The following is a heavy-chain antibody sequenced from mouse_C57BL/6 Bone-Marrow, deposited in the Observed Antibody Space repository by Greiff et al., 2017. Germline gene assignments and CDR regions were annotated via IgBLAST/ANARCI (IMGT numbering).Heavy chain of an antibody. CDR2: IRNKANGYTT. D-gene: IGHD2-3*01. J-gene: IGHJ4*01. CDR3: ARSIYDGYYVAMDY. V-gene: IGHV7-3*01. CDR1: GFTFTDYY. Sequence: EVMLVESGGGLVQPGGSLSLSCAASGFTFTDYYMSWVRQPPGKALEWLGFIRNKANGYTTEYSASVKGRFTISRDNSQSILYLQMNALRAEDSATYYCARSIYDGYYVAMDYWGQGTSVTVSS.